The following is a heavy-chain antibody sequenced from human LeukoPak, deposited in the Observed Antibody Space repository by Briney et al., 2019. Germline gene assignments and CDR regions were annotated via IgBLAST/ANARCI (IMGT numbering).Heavy chain of an antibody. J-gene: IGHJ6*03. CDR1: VYTFTSYY. CDR3: TRDSHYSSSWIYYYYYMDV. Sequence: ASVKVSCKASVYTFTSYYMHWVRQAPGQGLEWMGIINPSGCSTSYAQKFQGRATMTRHMSTSTVYMELSSLRSEDTAVYYCTRDSHYSSSWIYYYYYMDVWGKGTTVTVSS. D-gene: IGHD6-13*01. V-gene: IGHV1-46*01. CDR2: INPSGCST.